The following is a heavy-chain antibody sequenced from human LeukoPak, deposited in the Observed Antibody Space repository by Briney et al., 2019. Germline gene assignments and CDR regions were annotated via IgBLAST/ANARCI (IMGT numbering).Heavy chain of an antibody. CDR3: ARFARYCSGGSCYRNWFDP. D-gene: IGHD2-15*01. J-gene: IGHJ5*02. CDR1: GYTFTGYY. CDR2: INPNSGGT. V-gene: IGHV1-2*02. Sequence: ASVKVSCKASGYTFTGYYMHWVRQAPGQGLKWMGWINPNSGGTNYAQKFQGRVTMTRDTSISTAYMELSRLRSDDTAVYYCARFARYCSGGSCYRNWFDPWGQGTLVTVSS.